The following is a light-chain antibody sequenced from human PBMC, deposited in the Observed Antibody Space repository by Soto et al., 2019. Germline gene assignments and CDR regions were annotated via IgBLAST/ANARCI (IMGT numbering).Light chain of an antibody. Sequence: EIVLTQSPATLSLSPGERATLSCRASQSVSSYLVWYQQKPGQSPRLLIDDASNRATGIPARFSGSGSGTDFTLTISSLEPEDFAVYYCLQRSNWPLTFGGGTKVEIK. CDR3: LQRSNWPLT. CDR2: DAS. CDR1: QSVSSY. J-gene: IGKJ4*01. V-gene: IGKV3-11*01.